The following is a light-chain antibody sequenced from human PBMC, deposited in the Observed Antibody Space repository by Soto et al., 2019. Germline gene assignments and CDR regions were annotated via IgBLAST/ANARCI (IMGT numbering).Light chain of an antibody. V-gene: IGKV3-15*01. Sequence: IVLRQSPXTPSVXXXXXGXLXXXASQSVTSTYLGWYQQKPGQAPRLLIYGASTRATGVPAKFSGSGSGTEFTLTISNLQSEDFAVYHCQQYDKWPRTFGQGTRWIS. CDR3: QQYDKWPRT. CDR2: GAS. CDR1: QSVTSTY. J-gene: IGKJ1*01.